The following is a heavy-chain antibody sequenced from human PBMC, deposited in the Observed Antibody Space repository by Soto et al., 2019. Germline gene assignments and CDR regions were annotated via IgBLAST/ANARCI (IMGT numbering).Heavy chain of an antibody. CDR1: GASVSSYY. Sequence: SETLSLTCSVSGASVSSYYWSWVRQPPGRGLEWIGYIYYIGAYNYDPSLKSRVTISVDTSKNQFSLKLSSVTAADTAVYYCARERWGAFDIWGQGTMVTVSS. CDR2: IYYIGAY. CDR3: ARERWGAFDI. D-gene: IGHD1-26*01. J-gene: IGHJ3*02. V-gene: IGHV4-59*02.